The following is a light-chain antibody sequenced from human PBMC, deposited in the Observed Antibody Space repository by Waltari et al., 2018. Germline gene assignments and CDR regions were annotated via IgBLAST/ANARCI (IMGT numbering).Light chain of an antibody. Sequence: EIVLTQSPGTLSLSLGERATVSCRARQSVSRALAWYQQKPGQAPRLLIYGASTRATGIPDSFSGSGSGTDFSLTISRLEPDDFAVYYCQHYLRLPVTFGQGTTVEI. CDR1: QSVSRA. CDR3: QHYLRLPVT. V-gene: IGKV3-20*01. J-gene: IGKJ1*01. CDR2: GAS.